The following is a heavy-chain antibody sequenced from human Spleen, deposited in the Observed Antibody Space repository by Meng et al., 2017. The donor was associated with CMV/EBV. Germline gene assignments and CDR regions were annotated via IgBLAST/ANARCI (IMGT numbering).Heavy chain of an antibody. V-gene: IGHV3-13*03. D-gene: IGHD3-3*01. Sequence: GGSLRLSCAACGFTFSSYDMHWVRQATGKGLEWVSAIGTAGDTYYPGSVKGQFTISRENAKNPLYLQMNSLRAGDTAVYYCTRGTYDFWSGYFIRMQVWGQGTLVTVSS. CDR1: GFTFSSYD. CDR3: TRGTYDFWSGYFIRMQV. J-gene: IGHJ4*02. CDR2: IGTAGDT.